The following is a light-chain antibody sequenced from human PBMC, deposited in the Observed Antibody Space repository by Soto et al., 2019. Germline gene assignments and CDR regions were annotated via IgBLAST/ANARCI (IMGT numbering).Light chain of an antibody. Sequence: EIVLTQTPGTLSLSPGERATLSCRASQSVSSSYLAWYQQKPGQAPRLLIYGASNRATGIPDRFSGSGSGTDFTLTISRLEPEDFAVYYCHQYGSSPQTFGRGTKVDI. V-gene: IGKV3-20*01. CDR3: HQYGSSPQT. CDR2: GAS. J-gene: IGKJ1*01. CDR1: QSVSSSY.